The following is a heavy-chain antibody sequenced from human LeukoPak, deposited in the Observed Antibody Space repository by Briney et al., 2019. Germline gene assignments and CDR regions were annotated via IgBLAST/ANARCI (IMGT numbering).Heavy chain of an antibody. V-gene: IGHV1-69*13. Sequence: SVKVSCKASGGTYSIYAISWVRQAPGPGLAWMGGIIPMFGTASYAQKFQGRVTIIADEPTSTAYMELSSLRSEDTAVYFCARHQYYYDSSGYPSHLTNTYFYGMDVWGQGTTVTVSS. CDR1: GGTYSIYA. D-gene: IGHD3-22*01. CDR3: ARHQYYYDSSGYPSHLTNTYFYGMDV. CDR2: IIPMFGTA. J-gene: IGHJ6*02.